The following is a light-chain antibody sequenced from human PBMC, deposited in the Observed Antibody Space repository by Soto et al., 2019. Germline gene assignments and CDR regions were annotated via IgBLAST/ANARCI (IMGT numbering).Light chain of an antibody. V-gene: IGLV1-44*01. J-gene: IGLJ3*02. CDR2: SNN. Sequence: QAVVTQPPSASGTPGQRVTISCSGSSFNIGSNSVNWYQQFPGTAPKLLTYSNNQRPSGVPDRFSGSKSGTSASLAISGLQSEDEGDYYCAAWDASLNGWVFGGGTQLTVL. CDR1: SFNIGSNS. CDR3: AAWDASLNGWV.